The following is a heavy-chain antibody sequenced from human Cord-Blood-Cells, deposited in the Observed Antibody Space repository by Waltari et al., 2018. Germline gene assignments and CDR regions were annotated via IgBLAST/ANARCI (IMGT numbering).Heavy chain of an antibody. J-gene: IGHJ3*02. Sequence: QVQLVQSGAEVKKHGSSVKVSCQASGGTFSSYAISWVRPAPGQGLEWMGGIIPIFGTANYAQKFQGRVTITADKSTSTAYMELSSLRSEDTAVYYCAYSYSGSYGGAFDIWGQGTMVTVSS. V-gene: IGHV1-69*06. CDR2: IIPIFGTA. CDR1: GGTFSSYA. D-gene: IGHD1-26*01. CDR3: AYSYSGSYGGAFDI.